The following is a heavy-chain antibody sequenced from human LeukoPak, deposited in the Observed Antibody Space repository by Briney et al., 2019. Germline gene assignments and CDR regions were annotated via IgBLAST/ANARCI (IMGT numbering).Heavy chain of an antibody. CDR1: GYTFTSYY. D-gene: IGHD3-16*02. J-gene: IGHJ5*02. CDR3: ATRRNYDYVWGSYRYSSYWFDP. Sequence: GASVKVSCKASGYTFTSYYMHWVRQAPGQGLEWMGMINPSGGSTNYAQKFQGRVTMTEDTSTDTAYMELSSLRSEDTAVYYCATRRNYDYVWGSYRYSSYWFDPWGQGTLVTVSS. V-gene: IGHV1-46*01. CDR2: INPSGGST.